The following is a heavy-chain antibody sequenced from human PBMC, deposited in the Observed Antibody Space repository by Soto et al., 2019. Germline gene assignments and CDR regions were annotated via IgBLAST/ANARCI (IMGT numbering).Heavy chain of an antibody. D-gene: IGHD3-16*01. J-gene: IGHJ4*02. V-gene: IGHV3-30-3*01. Sequence: LRLSCAASGFTFSSYAMHWVRQAPGKGLEWVAVISYDGSNKYYADSVKGGFTISRDNSKNTLYLQMISLRAEDTAVYYCARAYEGDYFDYWGQGTLITVSS. CDR2: ISYDGSNK. CDR1: GFTFSSYA. CDR3: ARAYEGDYFDY.